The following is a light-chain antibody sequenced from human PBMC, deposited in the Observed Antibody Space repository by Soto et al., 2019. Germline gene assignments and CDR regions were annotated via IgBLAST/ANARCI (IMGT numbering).Light chain of an antibody. Sequence: QSVLTQPASVSGSPGQSITISCTGTSSDVGGYDYVSWYQQHPGKAPKLMIFEVRNRPSGVSNRFSASKSGNTASLTISDLQAEDEADYHCSSYTSRSTLVFGGGTKVTVL. J-gene: IGLJ3*02. CDR3: SSYTSRSTLV. V-gene: IGLV2-14*01. CDR2: EVR. CDR1: SSDVGGYDY.